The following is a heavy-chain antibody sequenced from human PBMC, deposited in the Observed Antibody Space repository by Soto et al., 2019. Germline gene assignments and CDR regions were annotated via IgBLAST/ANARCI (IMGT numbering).Heavy chain of an antibody. V-gene: IGHV3-49*03. CDR3: TRASNSYPPGACDI. CDR1: GFTFGDYA. D-gene: IGHD1-26*01. Sequence: EVQLVESGGGLVQPGRSLRLSCTASGFTFGDYAMSWFRQAPGKGLEWVGFIRSNTYGGITEYAASVEGRLTISRDDSKTIAYLQMNSLKTEDTAVYYCTRASNSYPPGACDIWGQGTMVTVSS. J-gene: IGHJ3*02. CDR2: IRSNTYGGIT.